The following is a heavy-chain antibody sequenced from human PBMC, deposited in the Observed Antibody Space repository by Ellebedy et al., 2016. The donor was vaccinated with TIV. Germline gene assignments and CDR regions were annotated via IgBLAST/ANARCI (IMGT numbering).Heavy chain of an antibody. Sequence: GGSLRLSCAASGLTFSDYAIHWVRQAPGKGLEWVAVISRDGTNKYYAASVKGRFSISRDNSKNTLYLQLNSLRAEDTAVYYCARGPPPSASLGYCSGGNCYSGLLSLDSWGQGILVTVSS. CDR2: ISRDGTNK. V-gene: IGHV3-30*03. CDR3: ARGPPPSASLGYCSGGNCYSGLLSLDS. J-gene: IGHJ4*02. CDR1: GLTFSDYA. D-gene: IGHD2-15*01.